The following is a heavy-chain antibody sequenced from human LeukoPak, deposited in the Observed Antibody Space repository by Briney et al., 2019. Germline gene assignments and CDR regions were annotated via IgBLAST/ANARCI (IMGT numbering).Heavy chain of an antibody. V-gene: IGHV1-24*01. Sequence: ASVKVSCKVSGYTLTELSMHWVRQDPGTGLEWMGGFDPEDGETIYAQKFQGRVTMTEDTSTDTAYMELSSLRSEDTAVYYCATALRGGMIVWGQGALVTVSS. D-gene: IGHD3-10*01. CDR1: GYTLTELS. CDR2: FDPEDGET. CDR3: ATALRGGMIV. J-gene: IGHJ4*02.